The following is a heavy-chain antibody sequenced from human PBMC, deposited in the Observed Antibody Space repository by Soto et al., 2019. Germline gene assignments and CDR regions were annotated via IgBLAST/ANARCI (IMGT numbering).Heavy chain of an antibody. CDR3: AKVFTYYYDSSGFLDY. Sequence: PGGSLRLSCAASGFTFSSYSMSWVRQAPGKGLEWVSAISGSGGSTYYADSVKGRFTISRDNSKNTLYLQMNSLRAEDTAVYYCAKVFTYYYDSSGFLDYWGQGTLVTVSS. CDR2: ISGSGGST. J-gene: IGHJ4*02. D-gene: IGHD3-22*01. CDR1: GFTFSSYS. V-gene: IGHV3-23*01.